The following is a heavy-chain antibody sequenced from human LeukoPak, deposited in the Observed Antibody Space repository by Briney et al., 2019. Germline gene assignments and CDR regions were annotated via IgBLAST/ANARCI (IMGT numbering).Heavy chain of an antibody. Sequence: ASVKVSCKASGYTFTGYYMHWVRQAPGQGLEWMGWINPNSGGTNYAQKFQGRVTMTRDTSISTAYMELSRLRSDDTAVYYCARPDGYNYCCDYWGQGTLVTVSS. CDR2: INPNSGGT. V-gene: IGHV1-2*02. CDR3: ARPDGYNYCCDY. D-gene: IGHD5-24*01. CDR1: GYTFTGYY. J-gene: IGHJ4*02.